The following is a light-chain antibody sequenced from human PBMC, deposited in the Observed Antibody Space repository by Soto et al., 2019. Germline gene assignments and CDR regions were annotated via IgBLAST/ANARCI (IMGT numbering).Light chain of an antibody. CDR3: SSYTSSSTYVV. V-gene: IGLV2-14*01. CDR1: SSDVGGYNY. Sequence: QSVLTQPASVSGSPGQSITISCTGTSSDVGGYNYVYWYQQHPGKAPKLMIYDVSNRPSGVSNRFSGSKSCNTASLTISGLQAEDEADYYCSSYTSSSTYVVFGGGTKLTVL. J-gene: IGLJ2*01. CDR2: DVS.